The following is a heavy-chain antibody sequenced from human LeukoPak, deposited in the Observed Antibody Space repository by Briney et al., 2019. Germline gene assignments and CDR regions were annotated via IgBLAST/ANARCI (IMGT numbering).Heavy chain of an antibody. V-gene: IGHV3-74*01. Sequence: GGSLRLSCAASGFTFSSYWMHWVRHAPGKGLVWVSRINSDGSSTSYADSVKGRFTITRDNAKNTLYLQMNSLRAEDTAVYYCARATYSSTWYSRYFDLWGRGTLVTVSS. CDR1: GFTFSSYW. CDR2: INSDGSST. CDR3: ARATYSSTWYSRYFDL. D-gene: IGHD6-13*01. J-gene: IGHJ2*01.